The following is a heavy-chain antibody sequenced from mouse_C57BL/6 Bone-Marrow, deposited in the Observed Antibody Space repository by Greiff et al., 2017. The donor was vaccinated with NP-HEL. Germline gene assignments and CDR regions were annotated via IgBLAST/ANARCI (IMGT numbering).Heavy chain of an antibody. CDR1: GYTFTSYG. CDR2: IYPRSGNT. D-gene: IGHD2-1*01. Sequence: VQVVESGAELARPGASVKLSCKASGYTFTSYGISWVKQRTGQGLEWIGEIYPRSGNTYYNEKFKGKATLTADKSSSTAYRELRSLTSEDSAVYFCASGDYGNLFDYWGQGTTLTVSS. J-gene: IGHJ2*01. CDR3: ASGDYGNLFDY. V-gene: IGHV1-81*01.